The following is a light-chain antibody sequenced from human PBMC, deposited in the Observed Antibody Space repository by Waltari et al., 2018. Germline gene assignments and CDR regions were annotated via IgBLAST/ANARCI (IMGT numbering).Light chain of an antibody. CDR2: VNRDGSH. Sequence: QLVLTQPPSASASLGASVKLTCTLSRGHSTFAIAWPQQQPEKGPRYLMTVNRDGSHNKGDGIPDRFSGSSSGGERYLSSSSLQSDDEADYYCHTWGSGIWLFGAGKKLTVL. V-gene: IGLV4-69*01. J-gene: IGLJ3*02. CDR1: RGHSTFA. CDR3: HTWGSGIWL.